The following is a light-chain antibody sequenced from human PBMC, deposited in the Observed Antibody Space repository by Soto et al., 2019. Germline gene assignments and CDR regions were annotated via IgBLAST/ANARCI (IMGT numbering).Light chain of an antibody. V-gene: IGKV1-33*01. Sequence: DIQMTQSPSSLSASVGDRVNITCQASQDITDYLHWYQQKPGKAPRLLIYDASNLETGVPSRFSGSGSGTDFSFTISSLQPEDIATYYCQQSEALVLSFGGGTKVEIK. CDR3: QQSEALVLS. J-gene: IGKJ4*01. CDR1: QDITDY. CDR2: DAS.